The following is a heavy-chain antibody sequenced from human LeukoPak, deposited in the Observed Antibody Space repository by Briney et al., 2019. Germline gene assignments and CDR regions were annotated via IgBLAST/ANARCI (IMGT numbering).Heavy chain of an antibody. Sequence: WASVKVSCKASGYTFTSYDISWVRQAPGQGLEWMGWISAYNGNTNYAQKLQGRVTMTTDTSTSTAYMELRSLRSDDTAVYYCARDKLGGSSSWYRDWFDPWGQGTLVTVSS. J-gene: IGHJ5*02. V-gene: IGHV1-18*01. CDR3: ARDKLGGSSSWYRDWFDP. D-gene: IGHD6-13*01. CDR1: GYTFTSYD. CDR2: ISAYNGNT.